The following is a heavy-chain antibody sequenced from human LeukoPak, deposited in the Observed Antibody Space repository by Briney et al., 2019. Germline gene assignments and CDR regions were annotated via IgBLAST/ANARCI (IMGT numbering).Heavy chain of an antibody. V-gene: IGHV1-2*02. D-gene: IGHD2-2*01. CDR1: GYTFTGYY. Sequence: ASVKVSCKASGYTFTGYYMHWVRQAPGQGLEWMGWINPNSGGTNYAQKFQGRVTMTRDTSISTAYMELSRLRSDDTAVYYCARETCSSTSCAGDYWGQGTLVTVSS. CDR2: INPNSGGT. J-gene: IGHJ4*02. CDR3: ARETCSSTSCAGDY.